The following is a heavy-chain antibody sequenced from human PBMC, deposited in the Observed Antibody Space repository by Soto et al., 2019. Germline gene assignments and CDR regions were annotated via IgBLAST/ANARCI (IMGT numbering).Heavy chain of an antibody. CDR3: ARLGSYGSGSYMGSGFDP. Sequence: PSETLSLTCTVSGGSISSYYWSWIRQPPGKGLEWIGYIYYSGSTNYNPSLKSRVTISVDTSKNQFSLKLSSVTAADTAVYYCARLGSYGSGSYMGSGFDPWGQGTLVTVSS. CDR1: GGSISSYY. J-gene: IGHJ5*02. V-gene: IGHV4-59*08. D-gene: IGHD3-10*01. CDR2: IYYSGST.